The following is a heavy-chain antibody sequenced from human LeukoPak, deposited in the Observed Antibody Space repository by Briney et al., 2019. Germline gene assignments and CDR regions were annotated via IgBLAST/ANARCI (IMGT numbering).Heavy chain of an antibody. Sequence: SETLSLTRTVSGGSISSYYWSWIRQPPGKGLEWIGYIYYSGSTNYNPSLKSRVTISVDTSKNQFSLKLSSVTAADTAVYYCARFLLDAFDIWGQGTMVTVSS. V-gene: IGHV4-59*01. CDR1: GGSISSYY. J-gene: IGHJ3*02. CDR3: ARFLLDAFDI. CDR2: IYYSGST.